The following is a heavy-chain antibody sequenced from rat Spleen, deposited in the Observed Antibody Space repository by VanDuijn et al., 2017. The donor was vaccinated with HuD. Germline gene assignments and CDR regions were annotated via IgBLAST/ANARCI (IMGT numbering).Heavy chain of an antibody. V-gene: IGHV5-29*01. CDR2: VNYDGSST. CDR3: ARQARYNLMYA. CDR1: GFTFSDYY. Sequence: EVQLVESDGGLVKPGRSLKLSCAASGFTFSDYYMAWVRQAPTKGLEWVATVNYDGSSTYFRDSVKGRFNVSRDNAKSNLYLQMDSRRSEETATYYCARQARYNLMYAWGQRASVTVSA. D-gene: IGHD4-3*01. J-gene: IGHJ4*01.